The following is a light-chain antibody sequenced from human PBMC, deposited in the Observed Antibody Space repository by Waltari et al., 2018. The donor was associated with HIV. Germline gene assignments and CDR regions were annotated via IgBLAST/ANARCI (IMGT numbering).Light chain of an antibody. Sequence: QSALTQPRSVSGSPGQSVTISCTGTSDDIGAYNYVSWYQQQPGKAPKIMIFDVTKRPSGVPDRFSGPKSDNTASLTISGLQGEDEADYYCCSYVGNSLWVFGGGTKLAVL. CDR2: DVT. CDR3: CSYVGNSLWV. CDR1: SDDIGAYNY. V-gene: IGLV2-11*01. J-gene: IGLJ3*02.